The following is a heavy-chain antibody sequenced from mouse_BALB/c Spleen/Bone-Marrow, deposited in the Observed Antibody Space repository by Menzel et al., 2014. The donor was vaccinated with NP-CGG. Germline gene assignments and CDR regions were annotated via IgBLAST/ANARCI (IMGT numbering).Heavy chain of an antibody. CDR3: ARSSSYDYDVGFAY. V-gene: IGHV3-2*02. D-gene: IGHD2-4*01. J-gene: IGHJ3*01. CDR1: GYSIXRDYA. Sequence: EVKVEESGPGLVRPSQSLSLTCIVTGYSIXRDYAWNWIRQFPGNKLEWMGYISYSGSTTYNPSLESRISITRDTSKNQFFLQLNSVTTEDTATYYCARSSSYDYDVGFAYWGQGTLVTVSA. CDR2: ISYSGST.